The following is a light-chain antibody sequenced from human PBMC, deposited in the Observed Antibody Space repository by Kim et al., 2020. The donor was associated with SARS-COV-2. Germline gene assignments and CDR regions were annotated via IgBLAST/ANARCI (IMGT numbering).Light chain of an antibody. CDR1: SNDVGGYNY. J-gene: IGLJ1*01. Sequence: QSALTQPASVSGSPGQSITISCTGTSNDVGGYNYVSWYQQHPGKAPKLIIYDVTNRPSGVSNRFSGSKSGYTASLTISGLQADDEADYYCSSYTSSTTRVFGTGTKVTVL. CDR2: DVT. V-gene: IGLV2-14*03. CDR3: SSYTSSTTRV.